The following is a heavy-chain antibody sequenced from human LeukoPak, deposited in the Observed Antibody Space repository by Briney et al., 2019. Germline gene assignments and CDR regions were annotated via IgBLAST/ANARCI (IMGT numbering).Heavy chain of an antibody. CDR1: GFTFGDYA. D-gene: IGHD3-3*01. V-gene: IGHV3-49*04. Sequence: SGGSLRLSCTASGFTFGDYAMSWVRQAPGKGLEWVGFIRSKAYGGTTEYAASVKCRFTISRDDSKSIAYLQMNSLKTEDTAVYYCTCYYDFWSGYTMAVWGKGTTVTVSS. CDR2: IRSKAYGGTT. J-gene: IGHJ6*04. CDR3: TCYYDFWSGYTMAV.